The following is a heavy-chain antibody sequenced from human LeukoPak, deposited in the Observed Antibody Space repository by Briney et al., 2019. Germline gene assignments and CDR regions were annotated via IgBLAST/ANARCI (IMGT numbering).Heavy chain of an antibody. Sequence: GGSLRLSCAASGFTFSSYSMNWVRQAPGKGLEWVSYISSSSTIYYVDSVKGRFTISRDYAKNSLYLQMNSLRAEDTAVYYCARGGSPFDYWGQGTLVTVSS. J-gene: IGHJ4*02. CDR3: ARGGSPFDY. CDR1: GFTFSSYS. D-gene: IGHD1-26*01. CDR2: ISSSSTI. V-gene: IGHV3-48*04.